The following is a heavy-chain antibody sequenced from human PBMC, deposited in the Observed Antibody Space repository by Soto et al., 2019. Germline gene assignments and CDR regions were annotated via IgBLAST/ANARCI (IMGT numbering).Heavy chain of an antibody. Sequence: ASVKVSCKASGYTFTSYAMHWVRQAPGQRLEWMGWINAGNGNTKYSQKFQGRVTITRDTSASTAYMELSSLRSEDTAVYYCARGSGLGGYSYGYFDYWGQGTLVTVSS. J-gene: IGHJ4*02. V-gene: IGHV1-3*01. CDR2: INAGNGNT. CDR1: GYTFTSYA. CDR3: ARGSGLGGYSYGYFDY. D-gene: IGHD5-18*01.